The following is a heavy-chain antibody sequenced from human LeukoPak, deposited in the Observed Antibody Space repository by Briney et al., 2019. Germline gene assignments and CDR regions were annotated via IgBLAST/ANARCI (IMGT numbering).Heavy chain of an antibody. D-gene: IGHD3/OR15-3a*01. CDR1: GDSISYFY. Sequence: SETLSLTCSVSGDSISYFYWSWIRQAAGKGLEWIGRTSSSGNTDYNASLKSRVTMSVDTSKNQFSLKLSSVTAADTAVYYCARDPPWTWFDPWGQGTLVTVSS. J-gene: IGHJ5*02. CDR3: ARDPPWTWFDP. V-gene: IGHV4-4*07. CDR2: TSSSGNT.